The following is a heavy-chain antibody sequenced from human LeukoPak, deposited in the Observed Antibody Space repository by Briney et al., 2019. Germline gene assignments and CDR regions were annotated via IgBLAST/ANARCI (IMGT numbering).Heavy chain of an antibody. D-gene: IGHD5-24*01. J-gene: IGHJ4*02. CDR1: GFTFSSYS. Sequence: GGSLRLSCAASGFTFSSYSMNWVRQAPGKGLEWVSYISSSSSTIYYADSVKGRFTISRDNAKNSLYLQMNSLRAEDTAVYYCARDGGDGYPGPYDYWGQGTLVTVSS. CDR3: ARDGGDGYPGPYDY. V-gene: IGHV3-48*01. CDR2: ISSSSSTI.